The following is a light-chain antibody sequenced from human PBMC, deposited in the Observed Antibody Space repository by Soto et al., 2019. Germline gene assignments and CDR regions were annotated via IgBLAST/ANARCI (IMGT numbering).Light chain of an antibody. CDR3: AAWDDSLSGPV. CDR2: RNN. Sequence: QSVLTQPPSASGTPGQRVTISCSGSRSNIGSNYVYWYQQLPGTAPKLLIYRNNQRPSGAPDRFSGSKSGTSASLVISGLRSEDEADYYCAAWDDSLSGPVFGGGTQLTVL. J-gene: IGLJ7*01. V-gene: IGLV1-47*01. CDR1: RSNIGSNY.